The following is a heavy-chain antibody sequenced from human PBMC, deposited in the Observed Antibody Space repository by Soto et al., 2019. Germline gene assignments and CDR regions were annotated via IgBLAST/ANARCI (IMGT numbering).Heavy chain of an antibody. V-gene: IGHV4-38-2*02. CDR1: GYSISSGYR. CDR3: AREPTSYNWSDP. CDR2: IFHSGST. J-gene: IGHJ5*02. D-gene: IGHD6-6*01. Sequence: SETLSLTCAVSGYSISSGYRWGWIRQSPGKGLEWIASIFHSGSTYYNPSLKSRVTISLDTSKNQFSLKLRSVTAADTAMYFCAREPTSYNWSDPWGQGTLVTVSS.